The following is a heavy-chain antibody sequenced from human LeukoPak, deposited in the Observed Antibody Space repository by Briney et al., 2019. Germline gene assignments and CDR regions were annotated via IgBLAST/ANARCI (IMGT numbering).Heavy chain of an antibody. J-gene: IGHJ6*02. CDR1: GASIGSYY. CDR2: ISQNGYA. D-gene: IGHD2-21*01. V-gene: IGHV4-59*08. Sequence: SETLSLTCTVSGASIGSYYWSWIRQPPGKGLEWIGYISQNGYAKYTPSLKSRVTISRDTSEYQFSLILSSVTAADTAIYYCTRHDVVAVIGHGMAVWGQGTTVTVSS. CDR3: TRHDVVAVIGHGMAV.